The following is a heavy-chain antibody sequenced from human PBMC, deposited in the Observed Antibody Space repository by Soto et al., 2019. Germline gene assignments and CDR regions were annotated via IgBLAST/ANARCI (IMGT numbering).Heavy chain of an antibody. D-gene: IGHD5-12*01. V-gene: IGHV3-72*01. CDR2: GRGKGSAYTT. CDR3: AVDTVGTGSY. J-gene: IGHJ4*02. Sequence: EVEVVESGGGLVQPGGSLRLSCAASGSTFRDYTMDWVRQAPGKGLEWVGRGRGKGSAYTTEYAASVKGRFTISREDLKNSEYLQMNSLQTEDTAMYYCAVDTVGTGSYWGQGTLVTVSS. CDR1: GSTFRDYT.